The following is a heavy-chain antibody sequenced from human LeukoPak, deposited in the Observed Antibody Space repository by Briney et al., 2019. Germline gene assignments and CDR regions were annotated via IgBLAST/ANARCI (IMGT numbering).Heavy chain of an antibody. D-gene: IGHD3-10*01. CDR1: GGSISSYY. V-gene: IGHV4-59*12. CDR3: ARETYYYGSGSYYYFDY. Sequence: SETLSLTCTVSGGSISSYYWSWIRQPPGKGLEWIGYIYYSGSTYYNPSLKSRVTISVDTSKNQFSLKLSSVTAADTAVYYCARETYYYGSGSYYYFDYWGQGTLVTVSS. CDR2: IYYSGST. J-gene: IGHJ4*02.